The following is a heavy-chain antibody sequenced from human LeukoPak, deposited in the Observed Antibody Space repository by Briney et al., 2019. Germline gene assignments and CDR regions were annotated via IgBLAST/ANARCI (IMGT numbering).Heavy chain of an antibody. J-gene: IGHJ4*02. V-gene: IGHV3-53*05. CDR2: IYSGGST. CDR3: AILPTGIAVAVPFDY. D-gene: IGHD6-19*01. Sequence: GGSLRLSCVVSGFSVSSNYMSWVRRAPGKGLEWVSVIYSGGSTYYADSVKGRFTISRDNSKNTLYLQMNSLRAEDTAVYYCAILPTGIAVAVPFDYWGQGTLVTVSS. CDR1: GFSVSSNY.